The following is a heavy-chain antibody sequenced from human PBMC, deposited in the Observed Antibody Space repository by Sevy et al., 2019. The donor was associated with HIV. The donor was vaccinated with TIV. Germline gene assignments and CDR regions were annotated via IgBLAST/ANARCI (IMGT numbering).Heavy chain of an antibody. J-gene: IGHJ6*02. Sequence: SETLSLTCTVSGGSIRPYYWNWIRQPPGKGLEWFGYIYYSGSTKYNPSLKRRVTISVETSKNQFSVKLRSVTGADTAMYYCARGGGLTDYGMDVWGQGTTVTVSS. CDR2: IYYSGST. D-gene: IGHD3-16*01. CDR3: ARGGGLTDYGMDV. CDR1: GGSIRPYY. V-gene: IGHV4-59*01.